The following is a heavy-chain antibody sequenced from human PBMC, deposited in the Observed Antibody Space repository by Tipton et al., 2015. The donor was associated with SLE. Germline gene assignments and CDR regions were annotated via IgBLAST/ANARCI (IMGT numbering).Heavy chain of an antibody. CDR1: GFTFSSYA. CDR2: ISYDGSNK. D-gene: IGHD1-7*01. CDR3: ARDFLGITGTLLLGY. J-gene: IGHJ4*02. V-gene: IGHV3-30-3*01. Sequence: SLRLSCAASGFTFSSYAMHWVRQAPGKGLEWVAVISYDGSNKYYADSVKGRFTISRDNSKNTLYLQMNSLRAEDTAVYYCARDFLGITGTLLLGYWGQGTLVTVSS.